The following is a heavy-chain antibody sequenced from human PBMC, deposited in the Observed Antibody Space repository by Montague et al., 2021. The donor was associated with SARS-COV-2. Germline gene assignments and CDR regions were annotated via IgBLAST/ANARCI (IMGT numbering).Heavy chain of an antibody. D-gene: IGHD5-24*01. CDR1: IGSISSGSYY. J-gene: IGHJ4*02. Sequence: TLSLTCTVSIGSISSGSYYWSWIRQPAGKGLEWIGRIYTSGSTNYNPSLKSRVTISVDTSKNQFSLKLSSVTAADTAVYYCARGDVEMATIKSGGPFYHFDYWGQGTLVTVSS. CDR2: IYTSGST. V-gene: IGHV4-61*02. CDR3: ARGDVEMATIKSGGPFYHFDY.